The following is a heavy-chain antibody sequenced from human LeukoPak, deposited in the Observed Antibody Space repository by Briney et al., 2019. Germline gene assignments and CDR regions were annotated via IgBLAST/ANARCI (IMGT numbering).Heavy chain of an antibody. Sequence: KPSETLSLTCTVSGGSISGYYWSWIRQPPGKGLEWIGFIYSSGSTNYNPSLKSRVTMSGDTSKNQFSLRLSSVTAADTAVYYCARRVAVTGIYCFDHWGQGTPVTVSS. CDR1: GGSISGYY. J-gene: IGHJ4*02. D-gene: IGHD6-19*01. V-gene: IGHV4-59*08. CDR2: IYSSGST. CDR3: ARRVAVTGIYCFDH.